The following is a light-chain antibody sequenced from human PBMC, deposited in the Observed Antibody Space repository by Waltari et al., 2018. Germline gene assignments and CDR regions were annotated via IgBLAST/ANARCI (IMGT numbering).Light chain of an antibody. CDR3: QQYKSYPYT. CDR2: KAS. Sequence: DIQMTQSPSTLSASVGDRVTITCRASQSLSSWLAWYQQQPGKAPKLLIYKASSLESGVPSRFSGSGSGTEFTLTISSLQPDDFATYYCQQYKSYPYTFGQGTKLEI. J-gene: IGKJ2*01. V-gene: IGKV1-5*03. CDR1: QSLSSW.